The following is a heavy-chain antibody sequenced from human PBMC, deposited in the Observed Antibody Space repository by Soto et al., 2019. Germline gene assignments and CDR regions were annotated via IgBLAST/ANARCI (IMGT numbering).Heavy chain of an antibody. D-gene: IGHD3-22*01. CDR2: IYYSGST. J-gene: IGHJ5*02. Sequence: SETLSLTCTVSGGSISSGGYYWSWIRQHPGKGLEWIGYIYYSGSTYYNPSLKSRVTISVDTSKNQFSLKLSSVTAADTAVYYCATYRLYYYDSSGRSNWFDPWGQGTLVTVS. CDR3: ATYRLYYYDSSGRSNWFDP. CDR1: GGSISSGGYY. V-gene: IGHV4-31*03.